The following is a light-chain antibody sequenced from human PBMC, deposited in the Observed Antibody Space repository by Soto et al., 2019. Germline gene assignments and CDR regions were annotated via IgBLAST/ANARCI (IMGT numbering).Light chain of an antibody. J-gene: IGKJ4*01. CDR2: GVS. V-gene: IGKV3-20*01. CDR1: QSVSSNY. CDR3: QQSDSSPLLT. Sequence: EIVLTQSPGTLSLSPGERATLSCRASQSVSSNYLAWYRQKPGQAPRLLIYGVSSRAAGCPDRISASGSGTDFTLPISRLEPEDFEVYYCQQSDSSPLLTFGGGSRVEIK.